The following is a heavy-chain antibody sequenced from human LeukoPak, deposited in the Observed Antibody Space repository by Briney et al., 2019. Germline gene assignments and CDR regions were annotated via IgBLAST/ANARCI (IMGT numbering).Heavy chain of an antibody. Sequence: SETLSLTCTVSGGSISNSNYYWGWIRQPPGKGLEWIGNIYYSGSTYYNPSLRSRVTISVDTSKNQFSLKLSSVTAADTAVYYCARGLGLIDYWGQGALVTVSS. J-gene: IGHJ4*02. CDR3: ARGLGLIDY. CDR2: IYYSGST. CDR1: GGSISNSNYY. V-gene: IGHV4-39*01. D-gene: IGHD3/OR15-3a*01.